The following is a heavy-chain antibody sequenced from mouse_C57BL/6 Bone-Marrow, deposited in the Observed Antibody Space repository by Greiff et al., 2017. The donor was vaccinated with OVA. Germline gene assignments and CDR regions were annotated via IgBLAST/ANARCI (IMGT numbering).Heavy chain of an antibody. CDR2: IDPSDSYT. CDR3: ASERGPSYDDGDGGDD. CDR1: GYTFTSYW. D-gene: IGHD2-4*01. Sequence: QVQLQQPGAELVKPGASVKLSCKASGYTFTSYWMQWVKQRPGQGLEWIGEIDPSDSYTNYNQKFKGKATLTVDTSSSTAYMQLSSLTSEDSAVDYWASERGPSYDDGDGGDDWGQGTTLTVAS. V-gene: IGHV1-50*01. J-gene: IGHJ2*01.